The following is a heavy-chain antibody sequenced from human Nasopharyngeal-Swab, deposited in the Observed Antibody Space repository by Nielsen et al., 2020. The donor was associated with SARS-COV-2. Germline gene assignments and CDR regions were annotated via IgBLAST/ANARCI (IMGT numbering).Heavy chain of an antibody. Sequence: GGSLRLSCAASGFTFSGYAMSWVRQAPGKGLEWVSSISGSGDTTYCADSVKGRFTISRDNSKNTLYLQLNSLRAEDTAVYYCAKGAVGGAVAGTQCFQHWGQGTQVTVSS. D-gene: IGHD6-19*01. V-gene: IGHV3-23*01. CDR3: AKGAVGGAVAGTQCFQH. CDR2: ISGSGDTT. J-gene: IGHJ1*01. CDR1: GFTFSGYA.